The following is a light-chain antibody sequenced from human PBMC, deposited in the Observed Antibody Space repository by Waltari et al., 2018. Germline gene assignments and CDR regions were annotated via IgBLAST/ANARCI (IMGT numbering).Light chain of an antibody. CDR2: DCS. J-gene: IGKJ4*01. CDR1: QSVANY. Sequence: DIVLTQSPATLSLSPGERATLSCRASQSVANYLALYQQKPGQAPRLLIYDCSNRATDIPARFSGSGFATDFTLTISDLKPEDIAVYYCQQRNKWPVTFGGGTKVEIK. V-gene: IGKV3-11*01. CDR3: QQRNKWPVT.